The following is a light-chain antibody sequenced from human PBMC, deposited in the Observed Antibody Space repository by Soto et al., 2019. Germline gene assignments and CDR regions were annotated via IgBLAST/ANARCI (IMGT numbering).Light chain of an antibody. CDR2: AAS. CDR3: QQANSFPVT. Sequence: DIQMTQSPASVSASVGDRVTITCRASQGVSTWIAWFQQKPGQAPKLPIYAASLLQSGVPSRFNGSGSGTEFTLTISSLQPEDSATYFCQQANSFPVTFGQGTKVEI. CDR1: QGVSTW. J-gene: IGKJ2*01. V-gene: IGKV1-12*01.